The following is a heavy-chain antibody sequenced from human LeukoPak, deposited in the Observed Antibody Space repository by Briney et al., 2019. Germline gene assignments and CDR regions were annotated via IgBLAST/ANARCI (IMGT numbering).Heavy chain of an antibody. Sequence: GGSLRLSCAASGFTFSSYTMRWVRQAPGKGLEWVSAISGSGDSTYYADSVKGRFTISRDNAKNSLYLQMNSLRAEDTAVYYCARDQPRDIVVVPAAMVWGQGTLVTVSS. V-gene: IGHV3-23*01. CDR2: ISGSGDST. D-gene: IGHD2-2*01. J-gene: IGHJ4*02. CDR1: GFTFSSYT. CDR3: ARDQPRDIVVVPAAMV.